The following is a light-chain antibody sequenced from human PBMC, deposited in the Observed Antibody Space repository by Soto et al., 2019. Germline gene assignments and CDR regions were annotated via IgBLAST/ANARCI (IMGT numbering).Light chain of an antibody. CDR1: QSISIW. CDR2: TAS. CDR3: QHYNNYPLA. Sequence: DIPMTQSPSTLSASVGDRVTITCRASQSISIWLAWYQQKTGQAPKLLIYTASTLGSGVPSRFSGSGSGTEFTLTISSLQPDDFATYYCQHYNNYPLAFGQGTKLEIK. J-gene: IGKJ2*01. V-gene: IGKV1-5*03.